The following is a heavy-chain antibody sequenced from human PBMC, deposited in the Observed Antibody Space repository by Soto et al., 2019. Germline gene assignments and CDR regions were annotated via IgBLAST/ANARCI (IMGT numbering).Heavy chain of an antibody. Sequence: QVQLDQWGPGVLKPSETLSLTCKVYGGSFSGHYWSWIRQAPGRGREWIAEIIHTGATHYDPSLKGRVTVSLDTSTNQFSLNLTSVTAADTAVYYCARGIIPDFRRHMDVWGKGTTVTVAS. CDR3: ARGIIPDFRRHMDV. D-gene: IGHD3-3*01. V-gene: IGHV4-34*01. CDR1: GGSFSGHY. CDR2: IIHTGAT. J-gene: IGHJ6*03.